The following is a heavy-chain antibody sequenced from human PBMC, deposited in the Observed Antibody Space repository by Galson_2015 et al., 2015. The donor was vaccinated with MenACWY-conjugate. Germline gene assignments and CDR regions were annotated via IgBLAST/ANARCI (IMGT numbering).Heavy chain of an antibody. CDR3: ALRRVEARPTSVDNWLDP. V-gene: IGHV4-59*01. J-gene: IGHJ5*02. D-gene: IGHD1-26*01. Sequence: PPGKGLEWIGRIYYRGATNYNPSLQSRAIITLDTSKNQFSLKLNSVTTADTATYYCALRRVEARPTSVDNWLDPWGQGTLVTVSS. CDR2: IYYRGAT.